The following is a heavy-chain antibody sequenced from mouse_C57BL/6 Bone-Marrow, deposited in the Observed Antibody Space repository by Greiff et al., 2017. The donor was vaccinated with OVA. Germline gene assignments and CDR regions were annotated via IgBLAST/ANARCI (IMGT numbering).Heavy chain of an antibody. CDR1: GFTFSSYT. Sequence: EVQLQESGGGLVKPGGSLKLSCAASGFTFSSYTMSWVRQTPEKRLEWVATISGGGGNTYYPDSVKGRFTISRDNAKNTLYLQMSSLRSEDTALYYCVRWLLYYFDYWGQGTTLTVSS. CDR3: VRWLLYYFDY. D-gene: IGHD2-3*01. CDR2: ISGGGGNT. V-gene: IGHV5-9*04. J-gene: IGHJ2*01.